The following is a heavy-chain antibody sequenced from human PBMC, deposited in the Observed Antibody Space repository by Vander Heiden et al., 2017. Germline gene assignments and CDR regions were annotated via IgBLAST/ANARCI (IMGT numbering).Heavy chain of an antibody. CDR1: GFTFSSYS. CDR3: ASRESYYGMDV. CDR2: ISSSSSYI. J-gene: IGHJ6*02. Sequence: EVQLVESGGGLVKPGGSLRLSCAASGFTFSSYSMNWVRQAPGKGMEGVSSISSSSSYIYYADSLKGRFTISRDNAKNSLYLQMNSLRAEDTAVYYCASRESYYGMDVWGQGTTVTVSS. V-gene: IGHV3-21*01.